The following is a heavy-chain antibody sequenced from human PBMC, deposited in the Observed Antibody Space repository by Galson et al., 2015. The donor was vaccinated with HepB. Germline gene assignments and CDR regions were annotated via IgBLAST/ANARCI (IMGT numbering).Heavy chain of an antibody. CDR2: INAGNGNT. Sequence: SVKVSCKASRYTFTTYTIHWVRQAPGQNLEWMGWINAGNGNTKYSQKFQGRVTVTRDTSASTAYMELNNLRSEDTAVYYCARARNTYWGIEYWGQGSLVTVSS. J-gene: IGHJ4*02. V-gene: IGHV1-3*01. CDR1: RYTFTTYT. D-gene: IGHD3-16*01. CDR3: ARARNTYWGIEY.